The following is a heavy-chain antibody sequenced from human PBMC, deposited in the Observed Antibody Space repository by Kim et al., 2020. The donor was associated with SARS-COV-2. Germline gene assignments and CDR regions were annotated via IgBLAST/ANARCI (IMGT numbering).Heavy chain of an antibody. J-gene: IGHJ6*02. CDR1: GFTFSGSA. V-gene: IGHV3-73*01. CDR3: TRLDPPDDFWSGYYPNGVEYYYGMDV. Sequence: GGSLRLSCAASGFTFSGSAMHWVRQASGKGLEWVGRIRSKANSYATAYAASVKGRFTISRDDSKNTAYLQMNSLKTEDTAVYYCTRLDPPDDFWSGYYPNGVEYYYGMDVWGQGTTVTVSS. CDR2: IRSKANSYAT. D-gene: IGHD3-3*01.